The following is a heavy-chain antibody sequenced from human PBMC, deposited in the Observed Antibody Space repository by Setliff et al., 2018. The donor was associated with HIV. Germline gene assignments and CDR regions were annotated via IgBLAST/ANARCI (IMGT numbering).Heavy chain of an antibody. V-gene: IGHV4-39*01. Sequence: SETLSLTCTVSGGSIGRSSYYWGWIRQPPGKGLEWFGSVYQSGSTSYNPSLSSRLTISVDTSKNQVSLRLSSVTAADTGVYYCARHRDPPGTSWIFYYYYMDLWGGGTTVTVSS. CDR2: VYQSGST. CDR1: GGSIGRSSYY. D-gene: IGHD2-2*01. CDR3: ARHRDPPGTSWIFYYYYMDL. J-gene: IGHJ6*03.